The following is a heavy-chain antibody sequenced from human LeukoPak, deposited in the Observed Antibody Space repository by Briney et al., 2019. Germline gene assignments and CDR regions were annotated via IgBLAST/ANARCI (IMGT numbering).Heavy chain of an antibody. J-gene: IGHJ4*02. CDR1: GFIFSRDS. Sequence: GGSLRLSCGASGFIFSRDSMNWVRQAPGKGLEWVAYINGGGSPIYYADSVRGRFTISRDNAKNSLYLQMNSLRAEDTAVYYCVRDNPRCCGVIPSNIDDYWGQGTLVTVSS. CDR3: VRDNPRCCGVIPSNIDDY. V-gene: IGHV3-48*01. CDR2: INGGGSPI. D-gene: IGHD2/OR15-2a*01.